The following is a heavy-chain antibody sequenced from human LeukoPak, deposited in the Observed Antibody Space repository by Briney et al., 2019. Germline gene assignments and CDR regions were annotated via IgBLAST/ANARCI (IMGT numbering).Heavy chain of an antibody. Sequence: KPSETLSLTCTVYSGSVSGSYYCSWIRQPAGKGLEWIGRIYASGSTSYDPSLKSRVTISVDKSNNQFSLLVTSVTAADTAVYYCARGKQNAVDYWGQGILVTVSS. CDR3: ARGKQNAVDY. D-gene: IGHD1-1*01. CDR1: SGSVSGSYY. CDR2: IYASGST. J-gene: IGHJ4*02. V-gene: IGHV4-4*07.